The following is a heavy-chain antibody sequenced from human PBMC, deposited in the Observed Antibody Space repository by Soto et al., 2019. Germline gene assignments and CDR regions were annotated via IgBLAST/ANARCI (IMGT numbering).Heavy chain of an antibody. J-gene: IGHJ4*02. CDR1: GGTFVRHV. V-gene: IGHV1-69*09. CDR2: INPLSGIS. CDR3: ATPACAATWCSPSHNLDH. D-gene: IGHD2-2*01. Sequence: QVQLVQSGAEVKKPESSVKVSWKTSGGTFVRHVISWVRQAPGQGPEWMGKINPLSGISNYAQKFQDRVTFTADTDSSTAYMELSSLRSDDTAVYYCATPACAATWCSPSHNLDHWGQGTLVTVSS.